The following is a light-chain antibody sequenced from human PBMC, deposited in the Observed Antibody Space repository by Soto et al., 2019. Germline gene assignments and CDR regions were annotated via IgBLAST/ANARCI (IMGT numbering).Light chain of an antibody. V-gene: IGLV2-14*01. CDR1: SSDVGGYNY. CDR2: DVS. CDR3: SSYTSSSTRVL. Sequence: QSVLTQPASVSGSPGQSITISCTGTSSDVGGYNYVSWYQQQPGKAPKLMIYDVSNRPSGVSNRFSGSKSGNTASLTITGLQAEDEADYYCSSYTSSSTRVLFGGGTTVTV. J-gene: IGLJ2*01.